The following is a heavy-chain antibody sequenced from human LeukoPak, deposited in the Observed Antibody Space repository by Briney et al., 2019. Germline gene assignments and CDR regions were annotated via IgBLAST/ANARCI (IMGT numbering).Heavy chain of an antibody. D-gene: IGHD6-13*01. CDR1: GFTVSSNY. Sequence: GGSLRLSCAASGFTVSSNYMSWIRQAPGKGLEWVSAISGSGGSTYYADSVKGRFTISRDNSKNTLYLQMNSLRAEDTAVYYCAISLQYSSSWGLFDYWGQGTLVIVSS. V-gene: IGHV3-23*01. CDR3: AISLQYSSSWGLFDY. CDR2: ISGSGGST. J-gene: IGHJ4*02.